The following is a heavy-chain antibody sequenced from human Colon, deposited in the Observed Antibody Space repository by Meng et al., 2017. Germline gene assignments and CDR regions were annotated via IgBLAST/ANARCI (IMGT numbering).Heavy chain of an antibody. CDR3: ARIDYGGNGIEKYFFDY. Sequence: GPRSEWRLGLVQPSGTLAVSWAVSCGTTSSNYWWSWVRQSPNKGLEWIGKSHHGGTTNYNPSLKSRVTISVDTSNNQFSLKLSSVTAADTAVYYCARIDYGGNGIEKYFFDYWGQGTLVTVSS. CDR1: CGTTSSNYW. D-gene: IGHD4-23*01. CDR2: SHHGGTT. J-gene: IGHJ4*02. V-gene: IGHV4-4*02.